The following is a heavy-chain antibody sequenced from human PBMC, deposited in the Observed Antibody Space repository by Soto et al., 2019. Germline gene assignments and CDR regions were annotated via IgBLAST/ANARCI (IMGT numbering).Heavy chain of an antibody. CDR3: AIVPVGGSRWYLDL. CDR1: GFTFSSYE. CDR2: ISSSGGTT. Sequence: HPGGSLRLSCAASGFTFSSYEMNWVRQAPGKGLEWVSSISSSGGTTYYADSVKGRFPISRDNAKNSLYLQMNSLRAEDTAAYYCAIVPVGGSRWYLDLWGRGTLVTVS. J-gene: IGHJ2*01. V-gene: IGHV3-48*03. D-gene: IGHD1-26*01.